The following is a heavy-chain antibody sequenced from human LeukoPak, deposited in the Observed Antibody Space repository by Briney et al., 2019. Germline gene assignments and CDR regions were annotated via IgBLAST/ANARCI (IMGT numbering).Heavy chain of an antibody. D-gene: IGHD2-2*01. CDR1: GMTLSNYG. J-gene: IGHJ4*02. CDR2: ISVSGGGT. Sequence: PVGSLRLSSEVSGMTLSNYGMSWGRHGPGERLEWVAGISVSGGGTNYTESVKGRFTISRDNSKKTLYLQMNSLRAEDTGVYFCAERGVVIRVILVGFHKEAYYFDSWGQGALGSVSS. V-gene: IGHV3-23*01. CDR3: AERGVVIRVILVGFHKEAYYFDS.